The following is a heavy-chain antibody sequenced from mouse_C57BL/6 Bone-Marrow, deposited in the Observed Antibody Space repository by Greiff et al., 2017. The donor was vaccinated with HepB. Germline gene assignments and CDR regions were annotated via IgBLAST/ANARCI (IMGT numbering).Heavy chain of an antibody. CDR1: GYSITSGYY. CDR2: ISYDGSN. Sequence: DVQLQESGPGLVKPSQSLSLTCSVTGYSITSGYYWNWIRQFPGNKLEWMGYISYDGSNNYNPSLKNRISITRDTSKNQFFLKLNSVTTEDTATYYCARDGYPWFAYWGQGTLVTVSA. V-gene: IGHV3-6*01. D-gene: IGHD2-2*01. J-gene: IGHJ3*01. CDR3: ARDGYPWFAY.